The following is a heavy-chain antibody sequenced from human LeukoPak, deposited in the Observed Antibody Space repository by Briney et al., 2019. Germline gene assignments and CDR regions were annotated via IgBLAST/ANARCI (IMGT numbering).Heavy chain of an antibody. V-gene: IGHV3-30*18. CDR3: AKTLDGFWPQFDF. D-gene: IGHD5-24*01. Sequence: GGSLRLSCVASGFPFHDHDMYWVRQAPGKGLEWVAHISHGGGKEHYAESVKGRFTISRDNSRNTVYLQMSSLRSDDTAMYYCAKTLDGFWPQFDFWGQGTLLTVSS. J-gene: IGHJ4*02. CDR1: GFPFHDHD. CDR2: ISHGGGKE.